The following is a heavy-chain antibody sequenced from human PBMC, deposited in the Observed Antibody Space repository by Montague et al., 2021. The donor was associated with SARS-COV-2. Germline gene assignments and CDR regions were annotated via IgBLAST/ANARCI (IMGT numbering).Heavy chain of an antibody. CDR2: ININGSA. J-gene: IGHJ5*01. V-gene: IGHV4-34*04. CDR1: GGSFSGCD. CDR3: ARALMTSNMMVVIMTGASSWLDS. D-gene: IGHD2-21*01. Sequence: SETLSLTCAVYGGSFSGCDWTWVRKSPGKGKEWDWDININGSANNKPCLTSRSPVSMATATNQFSLKLNSVSAADTAVYYCARALMTSNMMVVIMTGASSWLDSWGQGTLVTVSP.